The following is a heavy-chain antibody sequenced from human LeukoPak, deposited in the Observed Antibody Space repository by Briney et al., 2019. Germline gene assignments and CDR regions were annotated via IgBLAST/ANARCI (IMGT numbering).Heavy chain of an antibody. CDR2: ISSSSSYI. J-gene: IGHJ6*03. CDR1: GFTFSSHS. V-gene: IGHV3-21*01. Sequence: GGSLRLSCAASGFTFSSHSMNWVRQAPGKGLEWVSSISSSSSYIYYADSVKGRFTISRDNARNSLYLQMNSLRAEDTAVYYCARVGRDGYEDYYYYYMDVWGKGATVTVSS. D-gene: IGHD5-24*01. CDR3: ARVGRDGYEDYYYYYMDV.